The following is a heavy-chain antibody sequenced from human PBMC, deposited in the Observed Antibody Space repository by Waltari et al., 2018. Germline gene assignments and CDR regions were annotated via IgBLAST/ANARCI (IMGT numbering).Heavy chain of an antibody. CDR1: GYTFTGYY. CDR2: INTNSCGT. D-gene: IGHD6-13*01. J-gene: IGHJ4*02. V-gene: IGHV1-2*04. CDR3: ARESYSSSGGVDY. Sequence: QVQLVQSGAEVKKPGASVKVSCKASGYTFTGYYMHWVRQAPGQGLEWMGWINTNSCGTNYAQKFQGWVTMTRDTSISTAYMELSRLRSDDTAVYYCARESYSSSGGVDYWGQGTLVTVSS.